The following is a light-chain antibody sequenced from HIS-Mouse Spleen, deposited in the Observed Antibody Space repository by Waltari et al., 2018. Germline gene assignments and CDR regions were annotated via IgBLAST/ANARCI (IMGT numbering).Light chain of an antibody. CDR2: EGS. J-gene: IGLJ3*02. Sequence: QSALTQPASVSGPPGQPIPLSCTGTTSDVGSYNLVSWYQQHPGKAPKLMIYEGSKRPSGVSNRFSGSKSGNTASLTISGLQAEDEADYYCCSYAGSSTLVFGGGTKLTVL. CDR1: TSDVGSYNL. CDR3: CSYAGSSTLV. V-gene: IGLV2-23*01.